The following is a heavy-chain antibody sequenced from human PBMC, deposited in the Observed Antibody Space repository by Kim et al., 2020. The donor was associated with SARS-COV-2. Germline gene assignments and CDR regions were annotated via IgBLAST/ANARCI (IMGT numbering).Heavy chain of an antibody. CDR3: VSSSGGRGY. CDR2: IGTDGSST. Sequence: GGSLRLSCEASGLTFSGYYMHWVRQVPGKGLVWVSRIGTDGSSTSYADSVKGRFTISRDNAKNTLYLQMSNLRAEDTAIYYCVSSSGGRGYWGQGTLVTV. CDR1: GLTFSGYY. D-gene: IGHD6-19*01. J-gene: IGHJ4*02. V-gene: IGHV3-74*01.